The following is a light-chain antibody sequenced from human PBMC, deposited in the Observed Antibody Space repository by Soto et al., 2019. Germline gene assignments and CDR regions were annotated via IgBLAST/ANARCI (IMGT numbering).Light chain of an antibody. Sequence: DIQMTQSPSTLSGSVGVRVTITCRASQTISSWLAWYQQKPGKAPKLLIYQASTLKSGVPSRFSGSGSGTEFTLTISSLQPDDFATYYCQHYNSYSEAFGQGTKVELK. CDR2: QAS. V-gene: IGKV1-5*03. CDR3: QHYNSYSEA. J-gene: IGKJ1*01. CDR1: QTISSW.